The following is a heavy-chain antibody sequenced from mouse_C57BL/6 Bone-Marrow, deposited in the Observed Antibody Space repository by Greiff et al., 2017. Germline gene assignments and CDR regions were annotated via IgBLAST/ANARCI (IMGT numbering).Heavy chain of an antibody. CDR1: GFTFSSYA. D-gene: IGHD1-1*01. V-gene: IGHV5-4*01. CDR3: ARDQGGSPDY. Sequence: VESGGGLVKPGGSLKLSCAASGFTFSSYAMSWVRQTPEKRLEGVATISDGGSYTYYPDNVKGRFTISRDNAKNNLYLQMSHLKSEDTAMYYCARDQGGSPDYWGQGTTLTVSS. J-gene: IGHJ2*01. CDR2: ISDGGSYT.